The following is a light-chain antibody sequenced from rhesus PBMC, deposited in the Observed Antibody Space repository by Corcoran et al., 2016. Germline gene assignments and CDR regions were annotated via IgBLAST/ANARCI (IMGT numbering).Light chain of an antibody. CDR1: QGITND. J-gene: IGKJ1*01. V-gene: IGKV1-25*01. CDR3: QHCYSTPWT. Sequence: DIQMTQSPSSLPASVGDRVTITCRVSQGITNDKAWYQQKPGETPKRLIYEASSLQSGIPSRFRGRGSGTDFSLPFSSLQSEDFATYFCQHCYSTPWTFGHGAKVDI. CDR2: EAS.